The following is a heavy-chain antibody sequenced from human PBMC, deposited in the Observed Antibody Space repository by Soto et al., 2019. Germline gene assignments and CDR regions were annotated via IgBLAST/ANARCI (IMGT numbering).Heavy chain of an antibody. V-gene: IGHV3-74*01. CDR2: IDGVGAGT. CDR3: TTVFED. Sequence: EVQLVQSGGGSVQPGGSLRLSCAASGFTFTNYWMHWVRQVPGKGLVWVSRIDGVGAGTSYSDSVRGRFTISRDNAENMLYLQMNSLRAEDTAVYYCTTVFEDWGQGTLVTVPS. CDR1: GFTFTNYW. J-gene: IGHJ4*02.